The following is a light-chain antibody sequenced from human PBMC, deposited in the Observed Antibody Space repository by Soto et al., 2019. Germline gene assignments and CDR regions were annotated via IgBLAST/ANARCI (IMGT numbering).Light chain of an antibody. J-gene: IGLJ3*02. Sequence: QSALTQPASVSGSPGQSITISCTGTSSDVGGYNFVSWYHQHPGKAPKLMIYDVSDRPSGVSNRFSGSKSGNTASLTISGLQAEDEADYYCSSYTGSSTLVFGGGTKLTVL. V-gene: IGLV2-14*01. CDR2: DVS. CDR3: SSYTGSSTLV. CDR1: SSDVGGYNF.